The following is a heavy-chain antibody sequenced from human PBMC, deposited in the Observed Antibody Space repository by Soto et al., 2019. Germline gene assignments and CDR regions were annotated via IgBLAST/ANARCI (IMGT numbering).Heavy chain of an antibody. Sequence: PSETLSLTCTVSDGSISSYYWSWIRQPPGKGLEWIGYFYYSGSTNYNPSLKSRVTISVDTSKNQFSLKLSSVTAADTAVYYCAREFSTVTNYGMDVWGQGTTVTVSS. CDR2: FYYSGST. D-gene: IGHD4-17*01. V-gene: IGHV4-59*01. J-gene: IGHJ6*02. CDR3: AREFSTVTNYGMDV. CDR1: DGSISSYY.